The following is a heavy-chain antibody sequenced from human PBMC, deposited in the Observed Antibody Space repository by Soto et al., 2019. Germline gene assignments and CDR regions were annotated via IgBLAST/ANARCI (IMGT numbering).Heavy chain of an antibody. CDR2: INAANGDT. CDR1: GYTFASYG. CDR3: VRTHVSATGIDWFDP. Sequence: ASVKVSCKASGYTFASYGVHWVRQAPGQRLEWMGWINAANGDTKYSPKFQGRVTITRDTSASTAYMELSSLRSEDTAVYYCVRTHVSATGIDWFDPWGQGTLVTVSS. V-gene: IGHV1-3*01. D-gene: IGHD6-13*01. J-gene: IGHJ5*02.